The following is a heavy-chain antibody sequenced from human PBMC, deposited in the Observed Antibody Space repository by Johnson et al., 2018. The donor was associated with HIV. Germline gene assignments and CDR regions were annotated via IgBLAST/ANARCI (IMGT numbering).Heavy chain of an antibody. CDR2: IRSKPYSYAT. Sequence: VQLVESGGGLVQPGESLKLSCAASGFTFSGSAMHWVRQASGKGLEWVGRIRSKPYSYATAYAASVTGRFTIPRDDSKNTAYLQMNSLKTEDTAVYYCTRTDDTYNYEYSGYVDAFDIWGQGTMVTVSS. CDR1: GFTFSGSA. D-gene: IGHD3-22*01. CDR3: TRTDDTYNYEYSGYVDAFDI. J-gene: IGHJ3*02. V-gene: IGHV3-73*02.